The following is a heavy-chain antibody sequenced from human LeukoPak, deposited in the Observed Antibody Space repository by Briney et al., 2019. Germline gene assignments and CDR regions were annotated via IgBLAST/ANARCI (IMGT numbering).Heavy chain of an antibody. V-gene: IGHV3-20*04. CDR2: INWNGGST. J-gene: IGHJ3*02. Sequence: GGSLRLSCAASGFTFDDYGMSWVRQAPGKGLEWVSGINWNGGSTGYADSAKGRFTISRDNAKDSLYLQMNSLRAEDTALYYCARAGRGWFGELALSAFDIWGQGTMVTVSS. D-gene: IGHD3-10*01. CDR1: GFTFDDYG. CDR3: ARAGRGWFGELALSAFDI.